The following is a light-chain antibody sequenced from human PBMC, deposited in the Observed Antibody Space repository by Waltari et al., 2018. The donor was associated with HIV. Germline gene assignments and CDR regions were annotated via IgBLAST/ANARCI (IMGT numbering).Light chain of an antibody. CDR1: NIGSKS. J-gene: IGLJ2*01. Sequence: SYVLTQPPSVSVAPGKTARITCGGNNIGSKSVHWYQPKAGQAPVLVIDDDSDRPSWNPERFDGSNSGNRAALTISRVEAGDEDDYYCQVWDSSSDHVVFGGGTKLTVL. CDR3: QVWDSSSDHVV. V-gene: IGLV3-21*04. CDR2: DDS.